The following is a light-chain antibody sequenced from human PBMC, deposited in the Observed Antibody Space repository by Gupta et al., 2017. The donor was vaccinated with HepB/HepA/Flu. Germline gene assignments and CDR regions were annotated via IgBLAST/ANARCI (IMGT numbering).Light chain of an antibody. CDR1: SSNIGTNT. CDR2: SND. J-gene: IGLJ3*02. V-gene: IGLV1-44*01. Sequence: QSVLTQPPSASGTPGQRVTISCSGSSSNIGTNTVNWYQHLPGAAPKLLIYSNDQRPIGVPDRFSGSKSGTSASLAIGGLQSEDEADYYCAAWDDRLNGPWVFGGGTKLTVL. CDR3: AAWDDRLNGPWV.